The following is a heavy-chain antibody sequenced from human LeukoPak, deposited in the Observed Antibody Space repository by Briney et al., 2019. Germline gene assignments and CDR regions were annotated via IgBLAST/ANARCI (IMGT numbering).Heavy chain of an antibody. Sequence: GESLRLSCATSGFTFKNYWMSWLRQAPGKGLVWVSRIRYDGSSSTYAESVKGRFTISRDNARNTLYLHMNSLRVDDTGVYYCPKSDWFHLCGRGILVTVSS. V-gene: IGHV3-74*01. CDR1: GFTFKNYW. J-gene: IGHJ5*02. CDR2: IRYDGSSS. CDR3: PKSDWFHL.